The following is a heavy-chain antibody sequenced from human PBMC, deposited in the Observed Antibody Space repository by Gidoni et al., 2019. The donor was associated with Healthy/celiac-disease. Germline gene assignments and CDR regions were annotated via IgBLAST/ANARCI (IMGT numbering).Heavy chain of an antibody. V-gene: IGHV4-39*01. CDR3: ASPVGVEAFDI. J-gene: IGHJ3*02. CDR1: GRSISSSSYY. Sequence: QLQLQESGPGLVKPSETLSLTCTVSGRSISSSSYYWGWIRQPPGKGLEWIGSIYYSGSTYYNPSLKSRVTISVDTSKNQFSLKLSSVTAADTAVYYCASPVGVEAFDIWGQGTMVTVSS. D-gene: IGHD3-10*01. CDR2: IYYSGST.